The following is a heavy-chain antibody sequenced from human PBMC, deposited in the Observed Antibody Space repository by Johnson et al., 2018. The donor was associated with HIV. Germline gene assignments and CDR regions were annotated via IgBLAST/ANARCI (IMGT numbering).Heavy chain of an antibody. CDR3: AKESYRSSLWAFDI. CDR2: ISWNSGSI. V-gene: IGHV3-9*01. CDR1: GFTFDDYA. J-gene: IGHJ3*02. Sequence: QLVESGGVLVQPGRSLRLSCAASGFTFDDYAMHWVRQAPGKGLEWVSGISWNSGSIGYADSVKGRFTISRDNAKNSLYLQMNSLRAEDTALYYCAKESYRSSLWAFDIWGQGTMVTVSS. D-gene: IGHD6-6*01.